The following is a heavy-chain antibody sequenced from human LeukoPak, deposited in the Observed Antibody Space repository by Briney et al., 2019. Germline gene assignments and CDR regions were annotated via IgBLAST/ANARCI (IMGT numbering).Heavy chain of an antibody. CDR2: INPNSGGT. CDR3: ARDLELWFNSETYYYYGMDV. CDR1: GYTFTGYY. Sequence: GASVKVSCKASGYTFTGYYMHWVRQAPGQGLEWMGWINPNSGGTNCAQKFQGRVTMTRDTSISTAYMELSRLRSDDTAVYYCARDLELWFNSETYYYYGMDVWGQGTTVTVSS. J-gene: IGHJ6*02. V-gene: IGHV1-2*02. D-gene: IGHD5-18*01.